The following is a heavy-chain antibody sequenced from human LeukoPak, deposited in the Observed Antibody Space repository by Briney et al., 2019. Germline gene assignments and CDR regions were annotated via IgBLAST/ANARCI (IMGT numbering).Heavy chain of an antibody. J-gene: IGHJ4*02. D-gene: IGHD3-3*01. CDR1: GFTFSDYG. CDR3: AKESSADFWSGYSYFDY. CDR2: IRYDGTIK. V-gene: IGHV3-30*02. Sequence: GGSLRLSCAASGFTFSDYGMHWVRQAPGKGLEWVAFIRYDGTIKYYADSVKGRFTISRDNSKNTVYLQTNSLRAADTAVYSCAKESSADFWSGYSYFDYWGQGTLVTVSS.